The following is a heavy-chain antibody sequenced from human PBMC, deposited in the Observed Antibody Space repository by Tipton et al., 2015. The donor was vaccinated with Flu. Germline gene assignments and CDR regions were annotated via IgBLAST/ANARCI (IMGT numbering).Heavy chain of an antibody. CDR3: ARDKASYFDF. J-gene: IGHJ4*02. CDR1: GFTFSSYW. Sequence: QLVQSGGGLVQPGGSLRLSCAASGFTFSSYWMSWVRQAPGKALEWVANINQDGGDKNYVDSVKGRFTISRDNAENSLYLQMNSLRAEDTAVYYCARDKASYFDFWGQGTLVTVSS. V-gene: IGHV3-7*01. CDR2: INQDGGDK.